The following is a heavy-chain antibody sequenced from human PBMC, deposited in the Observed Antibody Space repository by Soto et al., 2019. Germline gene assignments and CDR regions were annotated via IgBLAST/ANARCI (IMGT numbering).Heavy chain of an antibody. Sequence: PGGSLRLSCAASGFTFSSFEMNWVRQAPGKGLEWVSSISSSSSYIYYADSVKGRFTISRDNAKNSLYLQMNSLRAEDTAVYYCARVTYYYDSSGYYLDYWGQGTLVTV. CDR1: GFTFSSFE. V-gene: IGHV3-21*01. CDR3: ARVTYYYDSSGYYLDY. J-gene: IGHJ4*02. CDR2: ISSSSSYI. D-gene: IGHD3-22*01.